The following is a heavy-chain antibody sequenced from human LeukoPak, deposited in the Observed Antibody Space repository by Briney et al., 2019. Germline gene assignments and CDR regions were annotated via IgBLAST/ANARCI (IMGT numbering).Heavy chain of an antibody. CDR3: AREVVLRNWFDP. CDR2: INPNNGCT. V-gene: IGHV1-2*02. D-gene: IGHD2-15*01. J-gene: IGHJ5*02. Sequence: ASVKVSRKASGYTFTGYYMHWVRQAPGQGLEWMGWINPNNGCTNYAQKFQGRVTMTRDTSISTAYMELSRLRSDDTAVYYCAREVVLRNWFDPWGQGTLVTVS. CDR1: GYTFTGYY.